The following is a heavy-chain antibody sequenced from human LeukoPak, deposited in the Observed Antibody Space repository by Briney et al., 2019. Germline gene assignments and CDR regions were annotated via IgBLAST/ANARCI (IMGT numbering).Heavy chain of an antibody. CDR1: AYTFTSYY. Sequence: ASVKVSCKASAYTFTSYYMHWVRQAPGQGLEWMGIINPSGGSTSYAQKFQGRVTMTRDTSTSTVYMELSSLRSEDTAVYYCARGFWSGYDGYFFDYWGQGTLVTVSS. CDR3: ARGFWSGYDGYFFDY. V-gene: IGHV1-46*03. CDR2: INPSGGST. J-gene: IGHJ4*02. D-gene: IGHD3-3*01.